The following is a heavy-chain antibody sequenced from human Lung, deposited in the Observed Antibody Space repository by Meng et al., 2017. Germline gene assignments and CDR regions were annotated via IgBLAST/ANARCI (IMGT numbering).Heavy chain of an antibody. CDR3: ARGPTTMAHDFDY. D-gene: IGHD4-11*01. Sequence: QLQLQQWGAGLLKPSETLSLTCVVSGGSFSHYYWSWIRQPPGKGLEWIGEINHSGSTNYNPSLESRATISVDTSQNNLSLKLSSVTAADSAVYYCARGPTTMAHDFDYWGQGTLVTGSS. J-gene: IGHJ4*02. V-gene: IGHV4-34*01. CDR1: GGSFSHYY. CDR2: INHSGST.